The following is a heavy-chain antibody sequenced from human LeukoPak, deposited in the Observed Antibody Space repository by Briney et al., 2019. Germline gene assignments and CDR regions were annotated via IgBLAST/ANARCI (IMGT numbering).Heavy chain of an antibody. CDR3: ARDHWGIVENGYDYFYYDLDV. V-gene: IGHV1-69*05. J-gene: IGHJ6*03. CDR2: IIPIYGTP. CDR1: GGTFSRYA. D-gene: IGHD7-27*01. Sequence: SVKGSCTASGGTFSRYAFSWVRQAPGQGLEWMGGIIPIYGTPNYAQKFQGRFTITTDESTSTAYMELSSLRSEDTAVYYGARDHWGIVENGYDYFYYDLDVWGKGTTVTVSS.